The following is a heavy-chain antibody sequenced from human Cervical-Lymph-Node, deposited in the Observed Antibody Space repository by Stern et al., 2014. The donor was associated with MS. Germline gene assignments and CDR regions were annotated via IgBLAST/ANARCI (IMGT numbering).Heavy chain of an antibody. CDR3: ARHDTTGCYGRCGGMDV. D-gene: IGHD2-2*01. Sequence: VQLVQSGAEVKPPGESLKLSCKGSGYSFTNYWIGLVRQMPGHCLALMGLIYPGDSDTTYSPSFQGQVTISADKSTSTAYLQWSSLKASDTAMYYCARHDTTGCYGRCGGMDVWGQGTTVTVSS. V-gene: IGHV5-51*01. CDR2: IYPGDSDT. CDR1: GYSFTNYW. J-gene: IGHJ6*02.